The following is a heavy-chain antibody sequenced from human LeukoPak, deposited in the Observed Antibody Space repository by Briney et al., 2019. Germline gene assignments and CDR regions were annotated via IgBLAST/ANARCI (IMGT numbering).Heavy chain of an antibody. J-gene: IGHJ4*02. CDR2: TYYRSKLYN. CDR3: AREESRNFGY. CDR1: GDIVSSNSVA. Sequence: SQTLSLTCAISGDIVSSNSVAWHWIRQSPSRGLEWLGRTYYRSKLYNEYALSVKSRITINPDTSKNQFSLQLNSVTPEDTAVYYCAREESRNFGYWGQGTLITVSS. V-gene: IGHV6-1*01.